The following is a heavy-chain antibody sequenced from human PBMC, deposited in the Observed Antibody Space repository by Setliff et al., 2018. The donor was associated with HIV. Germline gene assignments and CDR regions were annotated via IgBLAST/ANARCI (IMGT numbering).Heavy chain of an antibody. CDR1: GYTFTGYY. V-gene: IGHV1-2*02. CDR3: ARDYYDSSGYIFFPGLPDY. Sequence: ASVKVSCKASGYTFTGYYMHWGRQAPGQGLEWMGWSKPKNGGTNYAQKFQGRVTMTRDTSISTAYMELSRLRSDDTAVYYCARDYYDSSGYIFFPGLPDYWGQRPLVTVSS. J-gene: IGHJ4*02. D-gene: IGHD3-22*01. CDR2: SKPKNGGT.